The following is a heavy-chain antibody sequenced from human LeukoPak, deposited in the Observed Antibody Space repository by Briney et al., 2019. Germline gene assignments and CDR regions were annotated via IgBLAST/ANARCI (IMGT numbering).Heavy chain of an antibody. CDR2: IITIFGTA. CDR1: GGTFSSYA. Sequence: SVKVSCKASGGTFSSYAISWVRQAPGQGLEWMGGIITIFGTANYAQTFQGRVTITADESTSTAYMELRSLRSEDTAVYYCVRLGSTSPGNWYKLFDQWGQGTLVTVSS. D-gene: IGHD2-2*01. J-gene: IGHJ4*02. CDR3: VRLGSTSPGNWYKLFDQ. V-gene: IGHV1-69*13.